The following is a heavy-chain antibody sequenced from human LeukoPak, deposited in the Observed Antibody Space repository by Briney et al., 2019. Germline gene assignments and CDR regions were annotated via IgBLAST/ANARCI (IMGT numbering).Heavy chain of an antibody. Sequence: GGSLRLSCAASGFTFSSYSMNWVRQAPGKGLEWVANIKQDGSEKYYVDSVKGRFTISRDNAKNSLYLQMNSLRAEDTAVYYCARDQSRARAFDIWGQGTMVTVSS. V-gene: IGHV3-7*01. CDR3: ARDQSRARAFDI. CDR1: GFTFSSYS. CDR2: IKQDGSEK. J-gene: IGHJ3*02.